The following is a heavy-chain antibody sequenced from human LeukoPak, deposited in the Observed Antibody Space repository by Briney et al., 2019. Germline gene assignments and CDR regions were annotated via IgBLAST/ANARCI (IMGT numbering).Heavy chain of an antibody. CDR1: EFTFSSYG. V-gene: IGHV3-30*03. J-gene: IGHJ4*02. CDR3: ARDSSSSSFDY. Sequence: GGSLRLSCAASEFTFSSYGMHWVRQAPGKGLEWVAVISYDGSNKYYADSVKGRFTISRDNSKNTLYLQVNSLRAEDTAVYYCARDSSSSSFDYWGQGTLVTVSS. CDR2: ISYDGSNK. D-gene: IGHD6-6*01.